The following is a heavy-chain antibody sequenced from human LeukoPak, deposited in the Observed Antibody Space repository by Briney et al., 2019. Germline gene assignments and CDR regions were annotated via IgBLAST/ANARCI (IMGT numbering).Heavy chain of an antibody. V-gene: IGHV4-39*01. D-gene: IGHD6-19*01. CDR3: ARAASSSGPDY. CDR1: GGPISSSSYY. CDR2: IYYSGST. Sequence: SETLSLTCTVSGGPISSSSYYWGWIRQPPGKGLEWIGSIYYSGSTYYNPSLKSRVTISVDTSKNQFSLKLSSVTAADTAVYYCARAASSSGPDYWGQGTLVTVSS. J-gene: IGHJ4*02.